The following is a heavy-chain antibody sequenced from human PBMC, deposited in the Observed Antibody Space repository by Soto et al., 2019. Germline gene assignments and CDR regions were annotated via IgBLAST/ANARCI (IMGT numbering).Heavy chain of an antibody. J-gene: IGHJ3*02. CDR1: GFTFSGNW. CDR3: ARGIAAGGAFDI. D-gene: IGHD6-13*01. CDR2: IHSDGSST. Sequence: EVQLVESGGGLVQPGGSLRLSCAASGFTFSGNWMHWVRQGPGKGLVWVSRIHSDGSSTGYADSVKGRFTISRDNAKNTLYLQMNSLRAEDTAVYRCARGIAAGGAFDIWGQGTMVTVSS. V-gene: IGHV3-74*01.